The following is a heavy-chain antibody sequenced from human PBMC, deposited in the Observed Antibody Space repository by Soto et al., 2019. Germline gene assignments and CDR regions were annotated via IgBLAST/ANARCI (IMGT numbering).Heavy chain of an antibody. CDR3: AKEADIGSYSYYYYGMYF. CDR2: ISYDGSNK. J-gene: IGHJ6*02. Sequence: GGSLRLSCAASGFTFSSYGMHWVSQAPGKGLEWVEVISYDGSNKYYADSMKGRFTISRDNSKNTLYLQMNSLRAEDTAVYYCAKEADIGSYSYYYYGMYFWGQGTTVTVSS. CDR1: GFTFSSYG. D-gene: IGHD1-26*01. V-gene: IGHV3-30*18.